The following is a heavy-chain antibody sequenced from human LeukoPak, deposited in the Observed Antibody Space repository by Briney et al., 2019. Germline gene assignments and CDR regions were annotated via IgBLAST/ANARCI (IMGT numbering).Heavy chain of an antibody. CDR3: AKAPHSSSWTFYYFDY. Sequence: QAGGSLRLSCAASGFTFSSYAISWVRQAPGKGLEWVSAISGSGGSTYYADSVKGRFTISRDNSKNTLYLQMNSLRAEDTAVYYCAKAPHSSSWTFYYFDYWGQGTLVTVSS. J-gene: IGHJ4*02. CDR1: GFTFSSYA. V-gene: IGHV3-23*01. D-gene: IGHD6-13*01. CDR2: ISGSGGST.